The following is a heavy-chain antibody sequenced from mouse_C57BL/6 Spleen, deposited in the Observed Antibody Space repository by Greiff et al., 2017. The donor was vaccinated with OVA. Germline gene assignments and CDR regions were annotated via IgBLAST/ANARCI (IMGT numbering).Heavy chain of an antibody. V-gene: IGHV1-5*01. CDR2: IYPGNSDT. Sequence: VQLQQSGTVLARPGASVKMSCKTSGYTFTSYWMHWVKQRPGQGLEWIGAIYPGNSDTSYNQKFKGKAKLTAVTSASTAYMELSSLTNEDSAVYYCTRSGVYYYGSSYDLFAYWGQGTLVTVSA. J-gene: IGHJ3*01. D-gene: IGHD1-1*01. CDR3: TRSGVYYYGSSYDLFAY. CDR1: GYTFTSYW.